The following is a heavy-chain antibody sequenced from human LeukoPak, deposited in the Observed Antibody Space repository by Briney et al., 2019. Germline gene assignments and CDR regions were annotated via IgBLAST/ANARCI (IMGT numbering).Heavy chain of an antibody. CDR1: RGSLSDYF. CDR2: ITYSADT. Sequence: PSETLSPTCTVSRGSLSDYFWTWMRQSPGKGLEWIGHITYSADTNYNPSLKSRVTISVDTSTRQFSLKLSSVTTADTAVYYCARARSVEVPAGLLHDSWGQGTLVTVSS. D-gene: IGHD3-3*01. V-gene: IGHV4-59*01. J-gene: IGHJ4*02. CDR3: ARARSVEVPAGLLHDS.